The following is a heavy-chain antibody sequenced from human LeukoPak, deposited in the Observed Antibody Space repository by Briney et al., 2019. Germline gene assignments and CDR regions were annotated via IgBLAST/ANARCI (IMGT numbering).Heavy chain of an antibody. CDR3: ARSPPPTYYYDSSGFDY. Sequence: GGSLRLSCAASGFTFSSYGMHWVRQAPGKGLEWVAAISYDGSNKYYADSVKGRFTISRDNAKNTLYLQMNSLRAEDTAVYYCARSPPPTYYYDSSGFDYWGQGTLVTVSS. CDR1: GFTFSSYG. D-gene: IGHD3-22*01. V-gene: IGHV3-30*03. J-gene: IGHJ4*02. CDR2: ISYDGSNK.